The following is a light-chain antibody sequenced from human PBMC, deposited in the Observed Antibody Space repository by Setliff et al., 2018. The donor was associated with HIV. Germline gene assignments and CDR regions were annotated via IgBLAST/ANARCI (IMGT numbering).Light chain of an antibody. V-gene: IGLV2-14*03. CDR1: SSDVGGYTR. CDR3: SSFTSSSTYGSYTSSSTYV. CDR2: DVS. J-gene: IGLJ1*01. Sequence: QSVLTQPPSVSGSPGQSVTISCTGTSSDVGGYTRVSWYQQHPDKAPKLMIYDVSSRPSGVSNRFSGSKSANTASLTISGLQAEDEADYYCSSFTSSSTYGSYTSSSTYVFGIGTKVTVL.